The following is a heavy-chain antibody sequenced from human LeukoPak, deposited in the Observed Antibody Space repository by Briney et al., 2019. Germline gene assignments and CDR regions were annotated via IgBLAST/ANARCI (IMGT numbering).Heavy chain of an antibody. CDR3: ARGVRTGEYDY. V-gene: IGHV1-69*06. J-gene: IGHJ4*02. CDR2: IIPIFGTA. D-gene: IGHD7-27*01. Sequence: ASVKVSCKASGGTFSSYAISWVRQAPGQGLEWMGGIIPIFGTANYAQKFQGRVTITADKSTSTAYMELSSLRSEDTAAYYCARGVRTGEYDYWGQGTLVTVSS. CDR1: GGTFSSYA.